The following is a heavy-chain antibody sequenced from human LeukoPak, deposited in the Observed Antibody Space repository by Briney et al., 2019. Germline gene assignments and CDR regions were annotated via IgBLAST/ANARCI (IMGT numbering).Heavy chain of an antibody. Sequence: GGSLRLSCAASGFTFGDYAMSWVRQAPGKGLEWVGFIRTEAYDGATDYGASVRGRFTISRDDSKNIAYLQMNSLNTEDTAVYYCTRAFGYYYFYLDVWGKGTTVIVSS. J-gene: IGHJ6*03. D-gene: IGHD3-16*01. V-gene: IGHV3-49*04. CDR2: IRTEAYDGAT. CDR1: GFTFGDYA. CDR3: TRAFGYYYFYLDV.